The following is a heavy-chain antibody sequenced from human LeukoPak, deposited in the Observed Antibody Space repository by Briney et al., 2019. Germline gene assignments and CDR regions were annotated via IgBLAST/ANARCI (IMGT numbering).Heavy chain of an antibody. CDR3: ARVGAAQVGFDY. V-gene: IGHV3-13*01. Sequence: GGSLRLSCAASGFTFSSYDMHWVRQATGKGLEWVSAIGTAGDTYYPGSVKGRFTISRENAKNSLYLQMNSLRAGDTAVYYCARVGAAQVGFDYWGQGTLVTVSS. D-gene: IGHD3-16*01. CDR2: IGTAGDT. CDR1: GFTFSSYD. J-gene: IGHJ4*02.